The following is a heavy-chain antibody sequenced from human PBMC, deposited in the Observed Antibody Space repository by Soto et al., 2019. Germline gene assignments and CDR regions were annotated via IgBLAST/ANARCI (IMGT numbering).Heavy chain of an antibody. CDR1: GGSISSSSYY. CDR2: IYYSGST. D-gene: IGHD1-20*01. Sequence: PSETLSLTCTVCGGSISSSSYYWGWIRQPPGKGLEWIGSIYYSGSTYYNPSLKSRVTISVDTSKNQFSLKLSSVTAADTAVYYCARRPWDNWNPDYYYYYGMDVWGQGTTVTVSS. V-gene: IGHV4-39*01. J-gene: IGHJ6*02. CDR3: ARRPWDNWNPDYYYYYGMDV.